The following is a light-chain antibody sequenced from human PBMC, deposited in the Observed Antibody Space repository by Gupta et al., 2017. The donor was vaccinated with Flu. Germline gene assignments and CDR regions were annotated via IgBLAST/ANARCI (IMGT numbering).Light chain of an antibody. V-gene: IGKV3-11*01. CDR2: DAS. J-gene: IGKJ1*01. CDR3: QQRSNWPPWT. CDR1: QSVSSC. Sequence: EIVLTQSPATLSLSPGERATLSCRASQSVSSCLAWYQQKPGQAPRLLIYDASNRATGIPARFSGSGSGTDFTLTISSLEPEDFAVYYCQQRSNWPPWTCGQGTKVEIK.